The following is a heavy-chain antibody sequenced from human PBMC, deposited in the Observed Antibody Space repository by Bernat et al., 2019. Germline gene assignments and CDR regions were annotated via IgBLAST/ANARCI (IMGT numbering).Heavy chain of an antibody. D-gene: IGHD1-1*01. CDR3: AKDHGGKTGAFDY. CDR2: ISYDGSNK. J-gene: IGHJ4*02. Sequence: QVQLVESGGGVVQPGRSLRLSCAASGFTFSSYGMHWVRQAPGKGLEWVAVISYDGSNKYYADSVQGRFTISRDNSKNTLYLQMNSLRAEDTAVYYCAKDHGGKTGAFDYWGQGTLVTVSS. V-gene: IGHV3-30*18. CDR1: GFTFSSYG.